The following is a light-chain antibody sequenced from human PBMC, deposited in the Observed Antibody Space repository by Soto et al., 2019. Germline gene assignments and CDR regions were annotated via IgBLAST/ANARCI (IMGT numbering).Light chain of an antibody. CDR2: GAS. V-gene: IGKV3-20*01. J-gene: IGKJ5*01. CDR1: QSVSSNY. Sequence: ESVLTQSAGTLSLSPGERATLSCRASQSVSSNYLAWYQQKPGQAPRLLIYGASTRATGIPDRFSGSGSGTDFTLTISRLEPEDFAVYYCQQYNDRPPITFGQGTRLEIK. CDR3: QQYNDRPPIT.